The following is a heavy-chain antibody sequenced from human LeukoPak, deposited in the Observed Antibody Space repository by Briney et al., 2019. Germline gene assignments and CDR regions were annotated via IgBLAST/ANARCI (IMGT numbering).Heavy chain of an antibody. CDR2: IYYSGST. CDR3: ARLGGGSSWYAADY. CDR1: GGSINDYY. V-gene: IGHV4-59*08. D-gene: IGHD6-13*01. J-gene: IGHJ4*02. Sequence: SETLSLTCTVSGGSINDYYWSWIRQSPGKGLEWIGYIYYSGSTNYNPSLKSRVTMSVDTSKNQFSLKLSSVTAADTALYYCARLGGGSSWYAADYWGQGTLVTVSS.